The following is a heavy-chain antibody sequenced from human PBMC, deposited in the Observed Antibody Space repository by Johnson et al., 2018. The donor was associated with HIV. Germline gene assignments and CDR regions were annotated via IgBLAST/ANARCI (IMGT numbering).Heavy chain of an antibody. J-gene: IGHJ3*02. D-gene: IGHD1-26*01. CDR3: AKDIGWELQSAFDI. CDR2: ISWNTGNI. CDR1: PFTFTNYA. Sequence: VQLVESGGGLVQPGGSLRLSCGASPFTFTNYAMRWVRQAPVKGLDWVSGISWNTGNIGYADSVKGRFTISSDNANNSLYLQMNSLRAEDTALYYCAKDIGWELQSAFDIWGQGTMVTVSS. V-gene: IGHV3-9*01.